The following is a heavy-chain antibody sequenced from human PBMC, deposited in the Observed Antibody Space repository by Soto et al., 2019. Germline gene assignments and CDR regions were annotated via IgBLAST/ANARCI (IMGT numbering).Heavy chain of an antibody. CDR2: IMPIFGTP. D-gene: IGHD3-10*01. J-gene: IGHJ5*02. V-gene: IGHV1-69*01. Sequence: QVQLVQSGAEVKKPGSSVKVSCKASGGTFDSYVISWLRQAPGQGLEWMGGIMPIFGTPNYAQKFRGRVTISADESTGTASLERSSLTSDDTAVYYGARVHSSGIFYFVDPWGQGTLVTSPQ. CDR3: ARVHSSGIFYFVDP. CDR1: GGTFDSYV.